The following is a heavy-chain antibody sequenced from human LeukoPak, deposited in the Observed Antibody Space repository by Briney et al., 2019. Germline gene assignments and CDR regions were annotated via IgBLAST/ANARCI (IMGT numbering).Heavy chain of an antibody. CDR2: IYHSGST. D-gene: IGHD6-13*01. V-gene: IGHV4-38-2*02. CDR3: ARRSSRAQNWFDP. CDR1: GYSISSGYY. J-gene: IGHJ5*02. Sequence: SETLSLTCTVSGYSISSGYYWGWIRQPPGKGLEWIGSIYHSGSTYYNPSLKSRVTISVDTSKNQFSLKLSSVTAADTAVYYCARRSSRAQNWFDPWGQGTLVTVSS.